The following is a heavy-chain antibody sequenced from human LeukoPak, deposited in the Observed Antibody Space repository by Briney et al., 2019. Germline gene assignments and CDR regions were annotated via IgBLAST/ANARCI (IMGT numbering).Heavy chain of an antibody. J-gene: IGHJ6*02. CDR3: AKAISPRLDYYYGMDV. CDR1: GFTFSAYA. V-gene: IGHV3-23*01. CDR2: ISGSGGST. Sequence: GGSLRLSCAASGFTFSAYAMSWVRQAPGKGPEWVSAISGSGGSTYYADSVKGRFTISRDNSKNTLNLQMKSLRAEDTAVYFCAKAISPRLDYYYGMDVWGQGTTVTVSS. D-gene: IGHD3-3*01.